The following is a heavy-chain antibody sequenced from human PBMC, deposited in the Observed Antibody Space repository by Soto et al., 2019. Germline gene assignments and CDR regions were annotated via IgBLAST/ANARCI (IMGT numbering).Heavy chain of an antibody. CDR3: AKSPNFYCSSYHCYKYYFDY. V-gene: IGHV3-30*18. D-gene: IGHD2-2*01. Sequence: QEQLVESGGGVVLPGRSLRLSCADSGFTFNTFGMHWVRQAPGKGLEWVAVISYDGSDKYYSDSVRGRFTISRDNSMNTLYLQMNSLRTEDTAIYYCAKSPNFYCSSYHCYKYYFDYWGQGTLVTVSS. CDR2: ISYDGSDK. J-gene: IGHJ4*02. CDR1: GFTFNTFG.